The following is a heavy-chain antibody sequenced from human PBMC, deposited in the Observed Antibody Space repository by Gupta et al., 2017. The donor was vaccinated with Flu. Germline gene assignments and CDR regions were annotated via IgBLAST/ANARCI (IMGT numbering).Heavy chain of an antibody. CDR3: ARDRRGQYQFDY. V-gene: IGHV3-33*01. Sequence: QVPLVASGGGVVQPGGSLRLSCAASGFHFSSYGMHWVRQAPGKGLEWVAVIWYDGSNKYYADSVKGRFTISRDNSKNTLYLQMNSLRAEDTAVYYCARDRRGQYQFDYWGQGTLVTVSS. CDR1: GFHFSSYG. D-gene: IGHD2-2*01. CDR2: IWYDGSNK. J-gene: IGHJ4*02.